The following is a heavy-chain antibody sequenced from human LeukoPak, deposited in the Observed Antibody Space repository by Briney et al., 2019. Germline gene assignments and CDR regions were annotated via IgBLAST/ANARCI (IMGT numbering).Heavy chain of an antibody. Sequence: PSETLSLTCTVSGGSISSYYWSWIRQPAGKGLEWIGRIYSSGSTNYDPSLKSRVTISLDTSKNQFFLKLSSVTAADTAVYYCARPYSSGWYGAFDIWGQGTMVTVSS. CDR2: IYSSGST. D-gene: IGHD6-19*01. V-gene: IGHV4-4*07. CDR3: ARPYSSGWYGAFDI. J-gene: IGHJ3*02. CDR1: GGSISSYY.